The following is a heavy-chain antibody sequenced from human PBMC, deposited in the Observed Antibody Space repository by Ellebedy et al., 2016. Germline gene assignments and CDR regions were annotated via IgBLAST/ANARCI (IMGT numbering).Heavy chain of an antibody. CDR3: AADVGYV. D-gene: IGHD3-10*01. Sequence: SVKVSXKASRFTLSSSSVQWIRQVRGQRLEWIGWIVVGSGNTNYARKFQERVTFTRDMPTSTAYMELSSLRSEDTAVYYCAADVGYVWGQGTTFTVSS. J-gene: IGHJ6*02. CDR2: IVVGSGNT. CDR1: RFTLSSSS. V-gene: IGHV1-58*01.